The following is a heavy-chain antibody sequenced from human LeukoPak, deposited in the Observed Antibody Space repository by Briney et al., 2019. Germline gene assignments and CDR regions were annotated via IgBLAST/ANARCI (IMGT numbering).Heavy chain of an antibody. J-gene: IGHJ5*02. CDR1: GGSFSGYY. CDR3: ARSSSWYRWFDP. CDR2: INHSGST. D-gene: IGHD6-13*01. V-gene: IGHV4-34*01. Sequence: SETLSLTCAVYGGSFSGYYWSWIRQPSGKGLGWIGEINHSGSTNYNPSLKSRVTISVDTSKNQFSLKLSSVTAADTAVYYCARSSSWYRWFDPWGQGTLVTVSS.